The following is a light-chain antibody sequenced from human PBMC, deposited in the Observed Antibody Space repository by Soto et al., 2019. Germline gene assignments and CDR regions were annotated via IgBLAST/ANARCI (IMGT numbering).Light chain of an antibody. J-gene: IGKJ4*01. CDR3: QKYNSAPLT. Sequence: EIVMTQSPATLSVSPGERATLSCRASQSVSSNLAWYQQNPGQAPRLLIYGASTRATGIPARFSGSGSGTEFTLTISSLQSEDVAAYYCQKYNSAPLTFGGGTKVDIK. V-gene: IGKV3-15*01. CDR2: GAS. CDR1: QSVSSN.